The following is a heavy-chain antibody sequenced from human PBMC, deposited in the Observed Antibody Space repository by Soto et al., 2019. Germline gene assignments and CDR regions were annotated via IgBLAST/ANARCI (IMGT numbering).Heavy chain of an antibody. CDR2: ISAYNGNT. Sequence: ASVKVSCKASGYTFTSYGICWVRQAPGQGLEWMGWISAYNGNTNYAQKLQGRVTMTTDTSTSTAYMELRSLRSDDTAVYYCARDLCGRSTSCYTYYYYMHVWGKGTTVTVSS. J-gene: IGHJ6*03. V-gene: IGHV1-18*01. D-gene: IGHD2-2*02. CDR1: GYTFTSYG. CDR3: ARDLCGRSTSCYTYYYYMHV.